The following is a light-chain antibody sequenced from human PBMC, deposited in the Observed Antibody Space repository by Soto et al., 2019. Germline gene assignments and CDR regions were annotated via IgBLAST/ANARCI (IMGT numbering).Light chain of an antibody. CDR2: AAS. Sequence: DIQVTQSPSSVSASVGDRVTITCRATRDISRWLAWYQQKPGKAPKLVIYAASNLQSGVPSRFSGSGSGTDFTLTINSLQPDDFATYYCQQYETFSGTFGPGTKVEI. CDR1: RDISRW. V-gene: IGKV1-12*01. CDR3: QQYETFSGT. J-gene: IGKJ1*01.